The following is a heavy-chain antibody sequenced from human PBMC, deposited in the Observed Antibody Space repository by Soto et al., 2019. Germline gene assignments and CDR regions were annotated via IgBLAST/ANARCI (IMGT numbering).Heavy chain of an antibody. CDR3: ARDVGYNWNYGAFDI. D-gene: IGHD1-7*01. CDR1: GGTISSYA. CDR2: IIPIFGTA. V-gene: IGHV1-69*13. J-gene: IGHJ3*02. Sequence: SVNVSCKASGGTISSYAISWVRQAPGQGLEWMGGIIPIFGTANYAQKFQGRVTITADESTSTAYTELSSLRSEDTAVYYCARDVGYNWNYGAFDIWGQGTMVTVSS.